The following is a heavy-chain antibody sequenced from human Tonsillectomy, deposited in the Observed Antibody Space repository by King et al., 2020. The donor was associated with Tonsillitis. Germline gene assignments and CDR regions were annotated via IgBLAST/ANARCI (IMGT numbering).Heavy chain of an antibody. D-gene: IGHD2-2*01. J-gene: IGHJ4*02. CDR3: ARADSGYSSTWSF. Sequence: VQLVESGGALVQPGGSLRLSCSASGFTFSNYNMNWVRQAPGKGLEWISYINADTTATYYADPVKGRFTISRDNAKGSLSLQMDSLRAEDTAVYYCARADSGYSSTWSFWGRGTLVTVSS. CDR1: GFTFSNYN. V-gene: IGHV3-48*01. CDR2: INADTTAT.